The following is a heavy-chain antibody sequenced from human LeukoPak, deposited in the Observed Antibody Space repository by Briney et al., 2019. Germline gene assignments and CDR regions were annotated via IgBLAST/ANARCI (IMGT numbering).Heavy chain of an antibody. J-gene: IGHJ4*02. D-gene: IGHD2-2*01. V-gene: IGHV3-48*04. CDR1: GFIFSSFS. Sequence: GGSLRLSCAASGFIFSSFSVNWVRQAPGKGLEWVSYISNSGSSTKYADSVKGRFTISRDNAKNSLSLQMNSVRPEDTAVYYCARADRTSWFDYWGQGTLVTVSS. CDR2: ISNSGSST. CDR3: ARADRTSWFDY.